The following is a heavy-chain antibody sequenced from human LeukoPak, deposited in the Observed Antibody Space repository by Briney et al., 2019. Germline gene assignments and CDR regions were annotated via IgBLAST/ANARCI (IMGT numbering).Heavy chain of an antibody. CDR1: GFTFSSYA. CDR3: ARDMMSGWYLDYYYYGMDV. J-gene: IGHJ6*02. D-gene: IGHD6-19*01. V-gene: IGHV3-21*01. Sequence: PGGSLRLSCAASGFTFSSYAMSWVRQAPGKVLEWVSSISSSSSYIYYADSVKGRFTISRDNAKNSLYLQMNSLRAEDTAVYYCARDMMSGWYLDYYYYGMDVWGQGTTVTVSS. CDR2: ISSSSSYI.